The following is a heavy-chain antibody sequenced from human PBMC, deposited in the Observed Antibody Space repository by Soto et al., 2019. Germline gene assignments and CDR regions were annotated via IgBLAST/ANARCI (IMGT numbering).Heavy chain of an antibody. J-gene: IGHJ5*02. Sequence: PSETLSLTCAVSGFYISSSSYYWGWHRQPPGKGLEWIGSIYYSGSTYYTPSLKSRVTISVDTSKNQFSLKLSSVTAADTAVYYCARHGRDIVLMVYAIGKGWFDPWGQGTLVTVSS. D-gene: IGHD2-8*01. CDR3: ARHGRDIVLMVYAIGKGWFDP. CDR2: IYYSGST. CDR1: GFYISSSSYY. V-gene: IGHV4-39*01.